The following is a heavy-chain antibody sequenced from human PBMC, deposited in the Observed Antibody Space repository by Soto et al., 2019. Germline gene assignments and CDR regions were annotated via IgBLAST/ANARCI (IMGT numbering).Heavy chain of an antibody. D-gene: IGHD5-18*01. CDR3: AKGDTGISTCFDF. J-gene: IGHJ4*02. CDR2: INSGGRT. V-gene: IGHV3-23*01. Sequence: PGGSLRLSCAASGLTFSSYAMSWVRQAPGKGLDWVSTINSGGRTYYADTVKGRFTISRDNSKNTLYLQMDSLRGEDTAVYYCAKGDTGISTCFDFWGQGTLVTVSS. CDR1: GLTFSSYA.